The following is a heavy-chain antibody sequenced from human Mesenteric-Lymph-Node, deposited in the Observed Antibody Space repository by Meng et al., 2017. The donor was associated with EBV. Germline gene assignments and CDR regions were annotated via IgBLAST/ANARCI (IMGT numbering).Heavy chain of an antibody. CDR1: GFSIGTTVVA. D-gene: IGHD2/OR15-2a*01. CDR3: AHSFTTSGNWFDY. V-gene: IGHV2-5*02. Sequence: QCPLKESGPTLMRPTNTLTLTCTLSGFSIGTTVVAVVWIRQPPGQALEWLALIYWDGEKHYSPSLKSRLTITKDTSKNQVILTMTKVYPVDTATYYCAHSFTTSGNWFDYWGQGALVTVSS. J-gene: IGHJ5*01. CDR2: IYWDGEK.